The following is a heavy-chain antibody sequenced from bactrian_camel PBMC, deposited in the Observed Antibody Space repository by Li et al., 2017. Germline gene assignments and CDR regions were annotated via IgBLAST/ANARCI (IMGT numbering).Heavy chain of an antibody. Sequence: VQLVESGGDSVQAGGSLRLSCTGSIFTDDYEDMGWYRQAPGNECELVSRISTDGTTYYIDSVKGRFTISLDNTKRTVYLQLNSLQPDDTAVYYCAAVASLGGTWYSMGPPRWGQGTQVTVS. CDR3: AAVASLGGTWYSMGPPR. V-gene: IGHV3S63*01. D-gene: IGHD3*01. CDR1: IFTDDYED. CDR2: ISTDGTT. J-gene: IGHJ4*01.